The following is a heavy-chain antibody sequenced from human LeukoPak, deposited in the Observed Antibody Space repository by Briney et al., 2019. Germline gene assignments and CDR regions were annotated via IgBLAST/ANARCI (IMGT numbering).Heavy chain of an antibody. V-gene: IGHV4-59*01. Sequence: SETLSLTCTVSGGSISSYYWSWIRQPLGKGLEWIGYIYYSGSTNYNPSLKSRVTISVDTSKNQFSLKLSSVTAADTAVYYCARGGPAASSGLWFGELPPDIWGQGTMVTVSS. CDR2: IYYSGST. CDR3: ARGGPAASSGLWFGELPPDI. D-gene: IGHD3-10*01. J-gene: IGHJ3*02. CDR1: GGSISSYY.